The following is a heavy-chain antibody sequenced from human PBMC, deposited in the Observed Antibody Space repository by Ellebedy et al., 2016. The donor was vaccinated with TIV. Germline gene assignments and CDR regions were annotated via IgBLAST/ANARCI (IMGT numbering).Heavy chain of an antibody. CDR3: ARGIASSGLYYYNGMDV. D-gene: IGHD6-19*01. V-gene: IGHV3-7*01. J-gene: IGHJ6*02. Sequence: GEFLKISCAASGFTFSSYWMSWVPQAPGKGLEWVANIKQDGSEKYYVDSVKGRFTISRDNAKNSLYLQMNSLRAEDTAVYYCARGIASSGLYYYNGMDVWGQGTTVTVSS. CDR1: GFTFSSYW. CDR2: IKQDGSEK.